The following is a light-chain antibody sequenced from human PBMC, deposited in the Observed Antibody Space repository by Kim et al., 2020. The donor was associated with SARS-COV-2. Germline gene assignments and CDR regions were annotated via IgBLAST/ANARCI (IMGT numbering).Light chain of an antibody. CDR2: GAS. Sequence: SVSPGERATLSCRASQSVSSNLAWYQQRPGQAPRLLIYGASTRATGIPARFSGSGSGTEFTLTISSLQSEDFALYYCQQYNYWPYAFGQGTKLEI. CDR1: QSVSSN. CDR3: QQYNYWPYA. J-gene: IGKJ2*01. V-gene: IGKV3-15*01.